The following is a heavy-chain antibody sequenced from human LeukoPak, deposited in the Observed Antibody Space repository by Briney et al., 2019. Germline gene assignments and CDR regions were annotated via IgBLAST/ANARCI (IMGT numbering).Heavy chain of an antibody. V-gene: IGHV5-51*01. CDR3: ASIAVADRYFDY. CDR1: GYSFTSYW. CDR2: IYPGDSDT. D-gene: IGHD6-19*01. Sequence: GESLQISCQGSGYSFTSYWIGWVRQLPGKGLEWMGIIYPGDSDTRYSPSFQGQVTISADKSISTAYLQWSSLKASDTAMYYCASIAVADRYFDYWGQGTLVTVSS. J-gene: IGHJ4*02.